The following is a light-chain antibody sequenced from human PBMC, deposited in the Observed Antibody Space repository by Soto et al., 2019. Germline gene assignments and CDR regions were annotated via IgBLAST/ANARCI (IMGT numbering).Light chain of an antibody. Sequence: DIQMTQSPSSLSASVGDRVTITCRASQGISNFLAWYQQKPGKVPKLLISAASTLQSGVPSRFSGSGSGTDFTLTITSLQPEDVATYYCQKYSSVITFGQGTRLVI. CDR3: QKYSSVIT. J-gene: IGKJ5*01. V-gene: IGKV1-27*01. CDR2: AAS. CDR1: QGISNF.